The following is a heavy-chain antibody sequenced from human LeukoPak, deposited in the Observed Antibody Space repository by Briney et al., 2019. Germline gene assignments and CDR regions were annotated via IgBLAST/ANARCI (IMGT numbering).Heavy chain of an antibody. CDR2: ISGSGGST. J-gene: IGHJ4*02. CDR3: ASRITMIVLVKEHY. D-gene: IGHD3-22*01. Sequence: GGSLRLSCAASGFTFSSYAMSWVRQAPGKGLEWVSAISGSGGSTYYADSVKGRFTISRDNSKNTLYLQMNSLRAEDTAVYYCASRITMIVLVKEHYWGQGTLVTVSS. CDR1: GFTFSSYA. V-gene: IGHV3-23*01.